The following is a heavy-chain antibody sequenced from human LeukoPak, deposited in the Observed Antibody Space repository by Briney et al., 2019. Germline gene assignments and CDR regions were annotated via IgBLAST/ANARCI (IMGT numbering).Heavy chain of an antibody. V-gene: IGHV4-61*02. CDR3: ARFPYFEGFDY. CDR1: GGSISSDSYY. CDR2: IYTSGST. Sequence: PSQTLSLTCTVSGGSISSDSYYWSWIRQPAGKGLEWIGRIYTSGSTNYNPSLKSRVTISVDTSKNQFSLKLSSVTAADTAVYFCARFPYFEGFDYWGQGTQVIVSS. D-gene: IGHD3-9*01. J-gene: IGHJ4*02.